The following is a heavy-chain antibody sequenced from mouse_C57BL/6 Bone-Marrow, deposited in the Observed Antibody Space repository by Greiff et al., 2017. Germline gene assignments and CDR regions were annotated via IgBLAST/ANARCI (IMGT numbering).Heavy chain of an antibody. Sequence: QVQLQQPGAELVRPGSSVKLSCKASGYTFTSYWMDWVKQRPGQGLEWIGNIYPSDSETNYNQKFKDKATLTVDKSSSTAYMQLSGLTSEDSAVYCCSRSGIRPWFAYGGQGTLVTVSA. CDR3: SRSGIRPWFAY. CDR2: IYPSDSET. CDR1: GYTFTSYW. J-gene: IGHJ3*01. V-gene: IGHV1-61*01. D-gene: IGHD1-2*01.